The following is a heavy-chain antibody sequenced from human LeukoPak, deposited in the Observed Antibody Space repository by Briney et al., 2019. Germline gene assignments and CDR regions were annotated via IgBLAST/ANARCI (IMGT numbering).Heavy chain of an antibody. CDR3: TISDYGDFDY. V-gene: IGHV1-46*01. Sequence: ASVKVSCKASGYTFTSYYLHWVRQAPGQGLEWMGMVNPSDGSTSYAQNFQGRVTMTRDTSTSTAYLELSSLRSGDTAVYYCTISDYGDFDYWGQGTLVTVSS. CDR1: GYTFTSYY. CDR2: VNPSDGST. D-gene: IGHD4-17*01. J-gene: IGHJ4*02.